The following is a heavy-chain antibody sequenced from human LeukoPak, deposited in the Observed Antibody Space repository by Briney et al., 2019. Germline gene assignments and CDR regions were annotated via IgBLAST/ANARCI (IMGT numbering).Heavy chain of an antibody. CDR3: ASRSSMVRRLNAFDI. CDR1: GYSFTSYW. J-gene: IGHJ3*02. D-gene: IGHD3-10*01. Sequence: GESLKISCKGSGYSFTSYWIGWVRQMPGKGLEWMGIIYPGDSDTRYIPSFQGQVTISADKSISTAYLQWSSLKASDTAMYYCASRSSMVRRLNAFDIWGQGTMVTVSS. CDR2: IYPGDSDT. V-gene: IGHV5-51*01.